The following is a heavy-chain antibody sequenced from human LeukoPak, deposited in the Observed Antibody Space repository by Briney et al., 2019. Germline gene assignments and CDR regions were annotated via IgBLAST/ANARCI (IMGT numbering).Heavy chain of an antibody. J-gene: IGHJ4*02. CDR3: ARAPVLRFLEWLLLSFDY. CDR2: INPSGGST. V-gene: IGHV1-46*01. Sequence: ASVKVSCKASGYTFTSYYMHWVRQAPGQGLEWMGIINPSGGSTSYAQKLQGRVTMTTDTSTSTAYMELRSLRSDDTAVYYCARAPVLRFLEWLLLSFDYWGQGTLVTVSS. D-gene: IGHD3-3*01. CDR1: GYTFTSYY.